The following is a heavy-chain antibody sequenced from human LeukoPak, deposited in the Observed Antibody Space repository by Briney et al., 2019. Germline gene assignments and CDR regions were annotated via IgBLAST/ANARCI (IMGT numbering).Heavy chain of an antibody. V-gene: IGHV3-23*01. CDR3: ASGPYSSSWYYFDY. Sequence: GGSLRLSCAASGFTFSSYAMSWVRQAPGKGLEWVSAISGSGGSTSYADSVKGRFTISRDNSKNTLYLQMNSLRAEDTAVYYCASGPYSSSWYYFDYWGQGTLVTVSS. D-gene: IGHD6-13*01. CDR2: ISGSGGST. J-gene: IGHJ4*02. CDR1: GFTFSSYA.